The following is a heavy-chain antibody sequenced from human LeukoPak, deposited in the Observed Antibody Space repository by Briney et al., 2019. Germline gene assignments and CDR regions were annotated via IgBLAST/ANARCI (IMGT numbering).Heavy chain of an antibody. Sequence: GASVKVSCKGSGYTFSKYAMNWVRQAPGQGLEWMGWINTKTGDPTYGQGFTGRFVFSLETSVSTAYVQINSLKAEDTAVYYCARGGGGAVVPALWGQGTLITVSS. V-gene: IGHV7-4-1*02. D-gene: IGHD2-2*01. J-gene: IGHJ4*02. CDR3: ARGGGGAVVPAL. CDR2: INTKTGDP. CDR1: GYTFSKYA.